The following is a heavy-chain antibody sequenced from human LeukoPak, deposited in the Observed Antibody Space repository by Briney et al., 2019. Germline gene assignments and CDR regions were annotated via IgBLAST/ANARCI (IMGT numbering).Heavy chain of an antibody. D-gene: IGHD2-15*01. CDR2: VWYDGTNK. Sequence: GRSLRLSCAASGFTFRSFGIHWVRQAPRKGLEWVAIVWYDGTNKYYADSVKGRFTISRDNSKNTLYLQMNSLRAEDTAVYYCARDVVAATQTFSYGMDVWGQGTTVTVSS. CDR3: ARDVVAATQTFSYGMDV. V-gene: IGHV3-33*01. J-gene: IGHJ6*02. CDR1: GFTFRSFG.